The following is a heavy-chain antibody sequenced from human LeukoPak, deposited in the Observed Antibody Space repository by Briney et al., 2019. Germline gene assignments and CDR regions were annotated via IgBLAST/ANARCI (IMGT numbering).Heavy chain of an antibody. CDR3: AKDQRYYDSSGYYPAPYYFDY. CDR1: GFTSSSFG. V-gene: IGHV3-30*18. Sequence: HPGGSLRLSCAASGFTSSSFGMHWVRQAPGKGLEWVAVVSFDGGNKYYEDSVKGRFTISRDNSKETVYLQMNSLRTEDTAVYYCAKDQRYYDSSGYYPAPYYFDYWGQGTLVTVSS. J-gene: IGHJ4*02. CDR2: VSFDGGNK. D-gene: IGHD3-22*01.